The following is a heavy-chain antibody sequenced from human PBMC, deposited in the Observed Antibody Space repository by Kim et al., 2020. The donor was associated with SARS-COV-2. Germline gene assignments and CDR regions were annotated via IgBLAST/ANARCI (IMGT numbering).Heavy chain of an antibody. CDR1: GLTFGDYA. D-gene: IGHD4-17*01. V-gene: IGHV3-49*03. J-gene: IGHJ6*02. CDR2: IRSKAYGGTT. CDR3: TRLDDYGGYPYYYYGMDV. Sequence: GGSLRLSCTASGLTFGDYAMSWFRQAPGKGLEWVGFIRSKAYGGTTEYAASVKGRFTISRDDSKSIAYLQMNSLKTEDTAVYYCTRLDDYGGYPYYYYGMDVWGQGTTVTVSS.